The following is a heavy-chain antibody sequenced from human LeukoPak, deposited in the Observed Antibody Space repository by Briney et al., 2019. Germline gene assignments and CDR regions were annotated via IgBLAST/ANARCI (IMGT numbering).Heavy chain of an antibody. J-gene: IGHJ4*02. Sequence: PGGSLRLSCAASGFTFSSSAMHWVRQAPGKGLEWVSFISRSSDLIYYADSVKGRFTISRDNAENSLYLQMNSLRVEDTAVYYCARDATRGGDNDYWGQGTRVIVSS. CDR3: ARDATRGGDNDY. V-gene: IGHV3-48*01. CDR1: GFTFSSSA. CDR2: ISRSSDLI. D-gene: IGHD2-21*02.